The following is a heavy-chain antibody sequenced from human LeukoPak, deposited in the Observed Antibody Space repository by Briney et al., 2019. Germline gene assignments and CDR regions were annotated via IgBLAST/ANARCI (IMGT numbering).Heavy chain of an antibody. Sequence: ASVKVSCKASGYTFTGYYMHWVRQAPGQGLEWMGWINPNSGGTNYAQKFQGRVTMTRDTSISTAYMELSRLRSDDTAVYYCARDSEVTESWYFDLWGRGTLVTVSS. CDR2: INPNSGGT. J-gene: IGHJ2*01. D-gene: IGHD5-18*01. CDR1: GYTFTGYY. V-gene: IGHV1-2*02. CDR3: ARDSEVTESWYFDL.